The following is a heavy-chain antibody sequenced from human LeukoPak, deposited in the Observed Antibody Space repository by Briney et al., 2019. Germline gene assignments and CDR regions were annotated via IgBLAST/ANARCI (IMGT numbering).Heavy chain of an antibody. V-gene: IGHV3-30-3*01. CDR2: ISHDGNHK. CDR3: ARDGGYDYATTYFDS. J-gene: IGHJ4*02. Sequence: PGGSLRLSCAASGLTFSGYTMHWVRQAPGRGLEWVALISHDGNHKYYTDSVKGRFTISRDNSKNTLSLQMNSLRPEDTTVYYCARDGGYDYATTYFDSWGQGTLVTVSS. D-gene: IGHD5-18*01. CDR1: GLTFSGYT.